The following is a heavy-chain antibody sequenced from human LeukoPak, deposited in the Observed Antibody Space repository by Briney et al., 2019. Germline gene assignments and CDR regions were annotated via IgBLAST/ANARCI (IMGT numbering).Heavy chain of an antibody. CDR2: MNPNSGNT. CDR3: ARGAYYDFWSGYYTLHFDY. Sequence: ASVKVSCKASGYTFTSYDINWVRQATGQGLEWMGWMNPNSGNTGYAQKFQGRVTMTRNTSISTAYMELSSPRSEDTAVYYCARGAYYDFWSGYYTLHFDYWGQGTLVTVSS. V-gene: IGHV1-8*01. J-gene: IGHJ4*02. D-gene: IGHD3-3*01. CDR1: GYTFTSYD.